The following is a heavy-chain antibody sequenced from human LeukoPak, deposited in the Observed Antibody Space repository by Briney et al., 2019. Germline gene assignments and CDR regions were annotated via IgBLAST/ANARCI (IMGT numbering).Heavy chain of an antibody. CDR1: GGSFNSYA. J-gene: IGHJ6*03. CDR2: IIPVFGSS. Sequence: SVKVSCKASGGSFNSYAITWVRQAPGQGLEWMGRIIPVFGSSNYAQKFQDRVTLTADIASNTAYMELNSLTSEDPAVYFCAKQGGARQDYYMDVWGNGTTVIVSS. V-gene: IGHV1-69*06. CDR3: AKQGGARQDYYMDV. D-gene: IGHD1-26*01.